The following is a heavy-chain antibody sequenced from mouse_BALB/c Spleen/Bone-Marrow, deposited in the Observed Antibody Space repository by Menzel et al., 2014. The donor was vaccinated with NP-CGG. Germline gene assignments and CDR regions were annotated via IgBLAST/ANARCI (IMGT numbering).Heavy chain of an antibody. D-gene: IGHD2-3*01. CDR1: GFDFRRYW. J-gene: IGHJ2*01. CDR3: ARLGYYGYFVD. Sequence: EVKLQESGGGLVQPGGSLKLSCAASGFDFRRYWMSWVRQAPGKGLEWIGEINPESSTINYTPSLKDKFIISRDIAKNTLYLQMSKVRSEDTALYYCARLGYYGYFVDWGQGTTLTVSS. V-gene: IGHV4-1*02. CDR2: INPESSTI.